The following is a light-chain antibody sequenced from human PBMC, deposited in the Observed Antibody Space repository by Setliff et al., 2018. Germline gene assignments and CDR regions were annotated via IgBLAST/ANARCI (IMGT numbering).Light chain of an antibody. Sequence: QSVLTQPPSVSGAPGQRVTISCTGSSSNIGAGYDVHWYQQLPGTAPKLLIYGNSNRPSGVPDRFSGSKSGTSASLVISGLQSEDEADYYCAAWDDSLNGRVFGTGTKATVL. V-gene: IGLV1-40*01. CDR3: AAWDDSLNGRV. CDR1: SSNIGAGYD. J-gene: IGLJ1*01. CDR2: GNS.